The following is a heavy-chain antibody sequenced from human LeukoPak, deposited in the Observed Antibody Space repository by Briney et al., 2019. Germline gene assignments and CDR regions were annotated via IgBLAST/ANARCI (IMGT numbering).Heavy chain of an antibody. CDR1: GYTFTSYG. J-gene: IGHJ4*02. CDR3: VRDRTKYCSSTSCPLDY. D-gene: IGHD2-2*01. CDR2: ISAYNGNT. Sequence: ASVKVSCKASGYTFTSYGISWVRQAPGQGLEWMGWISAYNGNTNYAQKLQGRVTMTTDTSTSTAYMELSRLRSDDTAVYYCVRDRTKYCSSTSCPLDYWGQGTLVTVSS. V-gene: IGHV1-18*01.